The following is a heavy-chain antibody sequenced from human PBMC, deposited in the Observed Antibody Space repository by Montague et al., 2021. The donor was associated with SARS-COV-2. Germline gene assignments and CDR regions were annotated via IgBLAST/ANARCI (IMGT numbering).Heavy chain of an antibody. CDR1: GGSIRSYS. V-gene: IGHV4-4*07. CDR2: IFASGGT. CDR3: ARDGGFYGSGGYSL. J-gene: IGHJ4*02. D-gene: IGHD3-10*01. Sequence: SETRSLTCTVSGGSIRSYSWSWIRQPAAKGLDWIGRIFASGGTIYSPSPRSRVSMSVDASKNQFSFILTSVTAADTGVYFCARDGGFYGSGGYSLWGQGTLVTVSS.